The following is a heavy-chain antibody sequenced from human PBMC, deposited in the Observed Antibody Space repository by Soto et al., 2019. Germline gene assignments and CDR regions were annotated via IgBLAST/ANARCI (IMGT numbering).Heavy chain of an antibody. CDR1: GGTFSSYT. J-gene: IGHJ4*02. V-gene: IGHV1-69*08. Sequence: QVQLVQSGAEVKKPGSSVKVSCKASGGTFSSYTISWVRQAPGQGLEWMGRIIPILGIANYAQKFQGRVTITADKSTSTAYMELSSLRSEDTAVYYCAREDVADYYDSSGYYYVWGQGTLVTVSS. CDR2: IIPILGIA. D-gene: IGHD3-22*01. CDR3: AREDVADYYDSSGYYYV.